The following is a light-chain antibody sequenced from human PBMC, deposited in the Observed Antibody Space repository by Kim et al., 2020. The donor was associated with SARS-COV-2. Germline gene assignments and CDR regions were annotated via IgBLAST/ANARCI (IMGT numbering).Light chain of an antibody. V-gene: IGKV3-20*01. Sequence: EIVLTQSPGTPSLSPGERATLSCRASQSVSSSYLAWYQQKPGQAPRLLIYGASRRATGIPDRFSGSGSGTDFTLTISRLEPEDVAVYYCQQYGSSRPWTFGQGTKVDIK. CDR3: QQYGSSRPWT. CDR2: GAS. CDR1: QSVSSSY. J-gene: IGKJ1*01.